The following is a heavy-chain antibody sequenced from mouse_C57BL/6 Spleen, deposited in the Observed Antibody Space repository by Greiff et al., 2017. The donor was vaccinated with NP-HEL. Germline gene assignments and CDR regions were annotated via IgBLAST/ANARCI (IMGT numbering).Heavy chain of an antibody. J-gene: IGHJ2*01. CDR2: INPGSGGT. V-gene: IGHV1-54*01. CDR3: ARSVYVDY. CDR1: GYAFTNYL. Sequence: VKLQESVAELVRPGTSVKVSCKASGYAFTNYLIECVTPRPGQGLEWIGVINPGSGGTNYNETFKGKATLTADKSSSTAYMQLSSLTSEDSAVYFCARSVYVDYWGQGTTLTVAS.